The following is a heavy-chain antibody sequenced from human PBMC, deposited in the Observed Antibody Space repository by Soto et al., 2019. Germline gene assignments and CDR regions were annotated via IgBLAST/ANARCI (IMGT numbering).Heavy chain of an antibody. V-gene: IGHV1-3*01. D-gene: IGHD3-22*01. CDR2: INDGNGNT. CDR1: GYTFTSYA. Sequence: QVQLVQSGAEVKKPGASVKVSCKASGYTFTSYAMHWVRQAPGQRLEWMGWINDGNGNTKYSQKFQRTVTITRDTSANTAYMELSSLRSEDTAVYYCARDWGSYYDTIDRGAFDIWGQGTIVTVSS. J-gene: IGHJ3*02. CDR3: ARDWGSYYDTIDRGAFDI.